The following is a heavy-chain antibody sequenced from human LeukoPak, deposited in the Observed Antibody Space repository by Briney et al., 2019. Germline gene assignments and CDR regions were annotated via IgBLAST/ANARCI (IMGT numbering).Heavy chain of an antibody. J-gene: IGHJ2*01. CDR3: ARVAKGYWYFDL. Sequence: PSETLSLTCTVSGASVSGSAYYWGWIRQPPGKGLEWIGNIYYSGSTYYNPSLKSRVTISLDTSKNQFSLKLSSVTAADTAVYYCARVAKGYWYFDLWGRGTLLTVSS. V-gene: IGHV4-39*07. CDR2: IYYSGST. CDR1: GASVSGSAYY.